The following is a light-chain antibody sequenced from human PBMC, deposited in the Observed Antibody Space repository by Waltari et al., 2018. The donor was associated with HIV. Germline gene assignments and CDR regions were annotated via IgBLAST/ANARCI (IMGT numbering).Light chain of an antibody. CDR2: RDN. CDR1: TSNIGSNY. V-gene: IGLV1-47*01. Sequence: QSVLTQPPSVSGTPGQRVTIPCYGSTSNIGSNYVYWYQQLPETAPKLLIYRDNQRPSGVPDRFSGSKSGTSASLAINGLRSEDEADYYCAAWDDTLSGQGVFGGGTKLTVL. CDR3: AAWDDTLSGQGV. J-gene: IGLJ2*01.